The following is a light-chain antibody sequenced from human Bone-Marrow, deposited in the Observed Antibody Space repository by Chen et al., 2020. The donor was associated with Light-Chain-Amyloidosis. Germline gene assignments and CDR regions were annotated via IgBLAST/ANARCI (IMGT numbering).Light chain of an antibody. J-gene: IGLJ3*02. Sequence: SYELTQPSSVSVAPGQTATIARGGNNIGSTSVHWYQQTPGQAPILVVYDDSDRPSGIPERLSGSNSGNTATLTISRVEAGDEADYYCQVWDRSSDRPVFGGGTKLTVL. V-gene: IGLV3-21*02. CDR2: DDS. CDR3: QVWDRSSDRPV. CDR1: NIGSTS.